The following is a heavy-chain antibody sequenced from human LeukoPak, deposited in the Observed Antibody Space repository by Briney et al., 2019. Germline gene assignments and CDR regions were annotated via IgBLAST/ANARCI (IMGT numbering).Heavy chain of an antibody. V-gene: IGHV3-30*04. CDR3: ARELGIAAAPLDY. J-gene: IGHJ4*02. CDR2: ISYDGSNK. Sequence: GGSLRLSCAASGFTFSSYAMSWVRQAPGKGLEWVAVISYDGSNKYYADSVKGRFTISRDNSKNTLYLQMNSLRAEDTAVYYCARELGIAAAPLDYWGQGTLVTVYS. CDR1: GFTFSSYA. D-gene: IGHD6-13*01.